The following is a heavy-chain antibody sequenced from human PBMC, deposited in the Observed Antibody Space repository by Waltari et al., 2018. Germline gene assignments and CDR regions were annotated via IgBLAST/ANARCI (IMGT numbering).Heavy chain of an antibody. CDR2: IYHSGST. J-gene: IGHJ5*02. D-gene: IGHD3-3*01. Sequence: QAQLQESVPGLVKASETLSLTCDVSGDSISTGHYWGGIRQPPGKGLEWIRSIYHSGSTYYNPSLKSRVTISVDTSKNQFSLKLSSVTAADTAVYYCARQGNLYDFWSGYPPNWFDPWGQGTL. CDR3: ARQGNLYDFWSGYPPNWFDP. CDR1: GDSISTGHY. V-gene: IGHV4-38-2*01.